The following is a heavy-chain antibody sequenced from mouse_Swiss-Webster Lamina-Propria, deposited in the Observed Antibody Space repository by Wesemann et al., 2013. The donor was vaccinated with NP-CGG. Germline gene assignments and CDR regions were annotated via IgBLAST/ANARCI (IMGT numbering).Heavy chain of an antibody. D-gene: IGHD2-3*01. V-gene: IGHV4-1*02. CDR2: INPDSSTI. CDR3: ARPGDGYYWYFDV. CDR1: GFDFSRYW. J-gene: IGHJ1*01. Sequence: EVKLLESGGGLVQPGGSLKLSCAASGFDFSRYWMSWVRQAPGKGLEWIGEINPDSSTINYMPSLKDKVIISRDNAKNTLYLQMSKVRSEDTALYYCARPGDGYYWYFDVWGAGDHGVTVSS.